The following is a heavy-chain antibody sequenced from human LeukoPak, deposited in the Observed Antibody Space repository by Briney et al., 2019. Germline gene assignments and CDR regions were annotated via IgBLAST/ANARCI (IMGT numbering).Heavy chain of an antibody. CDR1: GGSISSYY. CDR2: IYTSGST. CDR3: ARDYSGHDAFDI. D-gene: IGHD1-26*01. V-gene: IGHV4-4*07. J-gene: IGHJ3*02. Sequence: SETLSLTCTVSGGSISSYYWSWIRQPVGKGLEWIGRIYTSGSTNYNPSLKSRVTMSVDTSKNRFSLKLSSVTAADTAVYYCARDYSGHDAFDIWGQGTMVTVSS.